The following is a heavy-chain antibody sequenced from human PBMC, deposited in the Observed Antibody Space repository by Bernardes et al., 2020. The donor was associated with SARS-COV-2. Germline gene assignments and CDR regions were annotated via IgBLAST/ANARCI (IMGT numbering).Heavy chain of an antibody. D-gene: IGHD6-13*01. J-gene: IGHJ2*01. CDR1: GFTFSSYA. CDR2: ISYDASNK. Sequence: GGSLRVSCAASGFTFSSYAMHWVRQAPGKGLEWVAVISYDASNKYYADSVKGRFTISRDNSKNTLYLQMNSLRAEDTAVYYCARGGDSSSWYWYFDLWGRGTLVTVSS. CDR3: ARGGDSSSWYWYFDL. V-gene: IGHV3-30*01.